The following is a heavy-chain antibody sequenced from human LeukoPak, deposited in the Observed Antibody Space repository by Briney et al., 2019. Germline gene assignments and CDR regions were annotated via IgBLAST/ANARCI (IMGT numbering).Heavy chain of an antibody. CDR1: GFTFDDYA. V-gene: IGHV3-9*01. CDR3: AKDISMTVYYYYGMDV. CDR2: INWNSASK. J-gene: IGHJ6*02. Sequence: GGSLRLSCTASGFTFDDYAMHWVRQAPGKGLEWVSGINWNSASKDYADSVKGRFTISRDNAKNSLYLQMSSLRAEDTALYYRAKDISMTVYYYYGMDVWGQGTTVTVSS.